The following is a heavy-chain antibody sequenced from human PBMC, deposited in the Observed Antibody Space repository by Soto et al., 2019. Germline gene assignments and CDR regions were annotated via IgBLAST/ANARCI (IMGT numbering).Heavy chain of an antibody. V-gene: IGHV3-21*01. CDR1: GFTFSNYS. CDR2: ISSRGDV. J-gene: IGHJ6*02. D-gene: IGHD2-21*02. Sequence: GGSLRLPCAASGFTFSNYSMNWVRQAPGKGLEWVPSISSRGDVYYADSVKGRFTISRDFAKNSLSLQMNSLRADDTAVYYCAREETAWPLAYGLDVWGQGTTVTVSS. CDR3: AREETAWPLAYGLDV.